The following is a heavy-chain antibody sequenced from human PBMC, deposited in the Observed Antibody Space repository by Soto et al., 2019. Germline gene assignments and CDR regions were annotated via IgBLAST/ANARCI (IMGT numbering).Heavy chain of an antibody. Sequence: GALRVSCAASVFTFSSYEMNWVRQAPGKGLEWVSYISSSGSTIYYADSVKGRFTISRDNAKNSLYLQMNSLRAEDTAVYYCASGSYLDRFDYWGQGTLVTVSS. CDR1: VFTFSSYE. CDR3: ASGSYLDRFDY. V-gene: IGHV3-48*03. D-gene: IGHD1-26*01. J-gene: IGHJ4*02. CDR2: ISSSGSTI.